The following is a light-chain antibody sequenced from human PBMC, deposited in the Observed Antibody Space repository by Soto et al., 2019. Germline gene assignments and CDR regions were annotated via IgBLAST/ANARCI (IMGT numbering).Light chain of an antibody. Sequence: EIVLTQSPATLSLSPGERATLSCRASQSVSSYLAWYQQKPGQAPRLLIYDASNRATGIPARFSGSRSGTDFTLTISRLEPEDCAIYYCQQRQYWPPITFGQGTRLEIK. V-gene: IGKV3-11*01. CDR2: DAS. CDR3: QQRQYWPPIT. J-gene: IGKJ5*01. CDR1: QSVSSY.